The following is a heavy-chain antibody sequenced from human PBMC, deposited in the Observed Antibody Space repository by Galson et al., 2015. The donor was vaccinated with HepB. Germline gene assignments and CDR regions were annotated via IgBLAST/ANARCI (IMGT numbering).Heavy chain of an antibody. J-gene: IGHJ4*02. CDR1: GGTFSNYA. CDR3: AQTYRGGIAVSFDF. Sequence: SVKVSCKASGGTFSNYAIIWVRQAPGQGLEWVGGITPVFGRPNYAQKFQDRVTITADESTSTAYLELSSLRSEATAVYFCAQTYRGGIAVSFDFWGQGSLVTVSS. V-gene: IGHV1-69*13. D-gene: IGHD6-19*01. CDR2: ITPVFGRP.